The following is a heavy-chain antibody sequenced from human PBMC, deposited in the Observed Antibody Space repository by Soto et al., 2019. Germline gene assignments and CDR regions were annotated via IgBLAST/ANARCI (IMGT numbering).Heavy chain of an antibody. CDR2: IYPGDSDT. V-gene: IGHV5-51*01. CDR3: ARTQWELRTLHYYYGMDV. CDR1: GYRFTNYW. D-gene: IGHD1-26*01. J-gene: IGHJ6*02. Sequence: PGESLKISCKGSGYRFTNYWIGWVRQMPGKGLEWMGIIYPGDSDTRYSPSFQGQVTISADKSINTAYLQWSSLKASDTAMYYCARTQWELRTLHYYYGMDVWGQGTTVTVSS.